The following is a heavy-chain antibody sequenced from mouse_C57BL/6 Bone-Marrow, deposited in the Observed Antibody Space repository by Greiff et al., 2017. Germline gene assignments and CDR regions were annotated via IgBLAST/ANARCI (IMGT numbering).Heavy chain of an antibody. D-gene: IGHD2-4*01. J-gene: IGHJ1*03. Sequence: QVQLKQSGAELAKPGASVKLSCKASGYTFTSYWMHWVKQRPGQGLEWIGYINPSSGYTKYNQKFKDKATLTADKSSSTAYMQLSSLTYEDSAVYYCAMYDYRWYFDVWGKGTTVTVSS. CDR1: GYTFTSYW. V-gene: IGHV1-7*01. CDR3: AMYDYRWYFDV. CDR2: INPSSGYT.